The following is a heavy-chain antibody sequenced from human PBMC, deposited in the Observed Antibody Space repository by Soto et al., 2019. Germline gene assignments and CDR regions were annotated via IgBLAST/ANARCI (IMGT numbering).Heavy chain of an antibody. CDR1: GFTFSNAW. CDR3: TTVPYDSSGKKAY. V-gene: IGHV3-15*01. D-gene: IGHD3-22*01. Sequence: GGSLRLSCAASGFTFSNAWMSWVRQAPGKGLEWVGRIKSKTDGGTTDYAAPVKGRFTISRDDSKNTLYLQMNSLKTEDTAVYYCTTVPYDSSGKKAYWGQGTLVTVSS. J-gene: IGHJ4*02. CDR2: IKSKTDGGTT.